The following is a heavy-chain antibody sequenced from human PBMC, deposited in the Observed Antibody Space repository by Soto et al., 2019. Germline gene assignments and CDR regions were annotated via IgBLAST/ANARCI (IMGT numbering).Heavy chain of an antibody. J-gene: IGHJ4*02. CDR3: ARAPMGISAAGDY. Sequence: SETLSLTCAVYGGSFSGYYWSWIRQPPGKGLEWIGEINHSGSTNYNPSLKSRVTISVDTSKNQFSLKLSSVTAADTAVYFCARAPMGISAAGDYWGQGTLVTVSS. CDR2: INHSGST. CDR1: GGSFSGYY. V-gene: IGHV4-34*01. D-gene: IGHD6-13*01.